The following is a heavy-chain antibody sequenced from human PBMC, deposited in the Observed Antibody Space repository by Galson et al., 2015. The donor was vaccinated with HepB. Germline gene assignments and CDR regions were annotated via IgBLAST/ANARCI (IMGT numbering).Heavy chain of an antibody. CDR1: GYTFSNYF. J-gene: IGHJ5*02. CDR2: INADNGNT. CDR3: GRGWGYCSGGTCQNPNWFDP. V-gene: IGHV1-3*01. Sequence: SVKVSCKASGYTFSNYFMHWVRQAPGQRLEWMGWINADNGNTKYLQKFQGRVTFTRDTSASTVYMELSSLRSEDTAVYYCGRGWGYCSGGTCQNPNWFDPWGQGTLVTVSS. D-gene: IGHD2-15*01.